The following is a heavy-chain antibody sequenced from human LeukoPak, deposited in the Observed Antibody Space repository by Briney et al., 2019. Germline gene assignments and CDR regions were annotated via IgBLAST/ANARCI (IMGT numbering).Heavy chain of an antibody. J-gene: IGHJ4*02. Sequence: GGSLRLSCAGSGFTFSDFWMTWVRQTPGKGLEWVSAISGSGGSTYYADSVKGRFTISRDNFKNTLYLQMNSLRAEDTAVYYCAKDQVYSTPDWGQGTLVTVSS. CDR2: ISGSGGST. V-gene: IGHV3-23*01. CDR1: GFTFSDFW. D-gene: IGHD4-11*01. CDR3: AKDQVYSTPD.